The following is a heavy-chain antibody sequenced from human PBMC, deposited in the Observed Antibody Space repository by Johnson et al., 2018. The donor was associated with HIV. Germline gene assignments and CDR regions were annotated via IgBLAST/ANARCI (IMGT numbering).Heavy chain of an antibody. D-gene: IGHD6-19*01. V-gene: IGHV3-11*01. CDR2: ISSSGSTI. J-gene: IGHJ3*02. CDR3: AKDLSSGWYVAFDI. CDR1: GFTFSDYY. Sequence: QVQLVESGGGLVKPGGSLRLSCAASGFTFSDYYMSWIRQAPGKGLEWVSYISSSGSTIYYAASVKVRFTISRDNAKNSLYLQMNSLRAEDPALYYCAKDLSSGWYVAFDIWGQGTMVTVSS.